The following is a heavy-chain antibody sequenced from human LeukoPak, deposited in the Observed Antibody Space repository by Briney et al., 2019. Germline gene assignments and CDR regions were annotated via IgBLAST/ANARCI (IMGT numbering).Heavy chain of an antibody. D-gene: IGHD3-10*01. CDR2: IYHSGST. CDR3: AISMVRGVIAN. CDR1: GGSISSGGYS. V-gene: IGHV4-30-2*01. Sequence: PSETLFLTCAVSGGSISSGGYSWSWIRQPPGKGLEWIGYIYHSGSTYYNPSLKSRVTISVDRSKNQFSLKLSSVTVADTAVYYCAISMVRGVIANWGQGTLVTVSS. J-gene: IGHJ4*02.